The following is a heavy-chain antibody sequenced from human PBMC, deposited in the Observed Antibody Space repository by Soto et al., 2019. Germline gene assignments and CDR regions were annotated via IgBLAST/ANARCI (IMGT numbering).Heavy chain of an antibody. CDR2: VSGAASHT. CDR3: ATSFRYFDN. J-gene: IGHJ4*02. V-gene: IGHV3-23*01. CDR1: GFTPTTTP. D-gene: IGHD3-9*01. Sequence: GGSLRLSCAVSGFTPTTTPLSWVRQPPGKGLEWVATVSGAASHTYYVDSVRGRFFISRDNSKNTVTLQMNNLTVDDTAVDYCATSFRYFDNWGQGTRVTVSS.